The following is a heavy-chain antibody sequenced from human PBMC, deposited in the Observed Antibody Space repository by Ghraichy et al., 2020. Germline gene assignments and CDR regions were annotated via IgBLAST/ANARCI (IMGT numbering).Heavy chain of an antibody. Sequence: RGSLRLSCAASGFTFSSYWMSWVRQAPGKGLEWVANIKQDGSEKYYVDSVKGRFTISRDNAKNSLYLQMNSLRAEDTAVYYCARDGVWRYCTNGVCYGGGAFDIWGQGTMVTVSS. D-gene: IGHD2-8*01. CDR3: ARDGVWRYCTNGVCYGGGAFDI. CDR1: GFTFSSYW. J-gene: IGHJ3*02. V-gene: IGHV3-7*01. CDR2: IKQDGSEK.